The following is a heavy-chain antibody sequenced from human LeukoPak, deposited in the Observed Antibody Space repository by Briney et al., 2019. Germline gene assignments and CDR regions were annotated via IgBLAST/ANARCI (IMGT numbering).Heavy chain of an antibody. CDR2: MYIRGST. V-gene: IGHV4-4*07. CDR3: ARDYLVGAPLDS. CDR1: GVSITNYY. D-gene: IGHD1-26*01. Sequence: SETLSLTCTVSGVSITNYYWAWIRQPAGKGLEWIGRMYIRGSTNYNPSLKSRVSISIDKTKNQFSLKLRSVTAADTAIYYCARDYLVGAPLDSWGQGTLVTVSS. J-gene: IGHJ4*02.